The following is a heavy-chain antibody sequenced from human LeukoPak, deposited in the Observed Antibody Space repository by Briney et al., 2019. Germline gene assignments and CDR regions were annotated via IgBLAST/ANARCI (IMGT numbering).Heavy chain of an antibody. CDR1: GYTFTGYY. V-gene: IGHV1-2*02. CDR2: INPNSGGT. Sequence: GASVKVSCKASGYTFTGYYMHWVRQAPGQGLEWMGWINPNSGGTNYAQKFQGRVTMTRDTSISTAYMELSRLRSDDTAVYYCARVPIAAAGTHFDYWGQGTPVTVSS. D-gene: IGHD6-13*01. CDR3: ARVPIAAAGTHFDY. J-gene: IGHJ4*02.